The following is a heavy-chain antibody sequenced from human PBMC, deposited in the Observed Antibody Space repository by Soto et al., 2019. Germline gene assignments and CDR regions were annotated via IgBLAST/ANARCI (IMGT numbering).Heavy chain of an antibody. D-gene: IGHD6-6*01. CDR2: ISWNSGKI. J-gene: IGHJ5*02. V-gene: IGHV3-9*01. CDR1: GFSFDGYA. CDR3: VKASTYSSSQGWFDP. Sequence: EVQLVESGGGLVQPGRSLRLSCAASGFSFDGYAMNWVRQPPGKGLEWVSGISWNSGKIEYADSVKGRFTISRDNAKNSLYLPMNSLRAEDTALYYCVKASTYSSSQGWFDPWGQGTMVTVSS.